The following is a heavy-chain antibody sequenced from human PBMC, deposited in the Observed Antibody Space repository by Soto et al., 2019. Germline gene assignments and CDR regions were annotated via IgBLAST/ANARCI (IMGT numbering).Heavy chain of an antibody. V-gene: IGHV4-4*02. CDR2: IYHSGST. CDR1: SGSISSSNW. D-gene: IGHD2-8*01. CDR3: ARTTVLMVYAGDYYYMDV. J-gene: IGHJ6*03. Sequence: SETLSLTCAVSSGSISSSNWWSWVRQPPGKGLEWIGEIYHSGSTNYNPSLKSRVTISVDKSKNQFSLKLSSVTAADTAVYYCARTTVLMVYAGDYYYMDVWGKGTTVTVSS.